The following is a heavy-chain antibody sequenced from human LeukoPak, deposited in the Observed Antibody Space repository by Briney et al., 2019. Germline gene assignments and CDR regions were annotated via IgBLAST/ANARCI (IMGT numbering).Heavy chain of an antibody. CDR3: ARDRTIYTTYAFI. CDR2: ISSDGST. V-gene: IGHV3-74*03. J-gene: IGHJ4*01. Sequence: GGSLRLSCSASGFTLSSYRMHWARQVPGRRLIWVSHISSDGSTTYADSVKGRFTISRDNTKNTLYLQMNSLRVEDTAVYYCARDRTIYTTYAFIWGHGTLVTVSS. D-gene: IGHD1-14*01. CDR1: GFTLSSYR.